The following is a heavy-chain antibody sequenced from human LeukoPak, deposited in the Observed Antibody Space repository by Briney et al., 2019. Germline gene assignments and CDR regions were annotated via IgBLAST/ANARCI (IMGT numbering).Heavy chain of an antibody. CDR1: GFTFSSYA. V-gene: IGHV3-23*01. Sequence: GESLRLSCAASGFTFSSYAMSWVRQAPGKGLEWVSAIRGSGGSTYYADSVKGRFTISRDNSKNTLYLQMNSLRAEDTAVYYCAKDYYDSSGYHNTFDYWGQGTLVTVSS. CDR2: IRGSGGST. J-gene: IGHJ4*02. CDR3: AKDYYDSSGYHNTFDY. D-gene: IGHD3-22*01.